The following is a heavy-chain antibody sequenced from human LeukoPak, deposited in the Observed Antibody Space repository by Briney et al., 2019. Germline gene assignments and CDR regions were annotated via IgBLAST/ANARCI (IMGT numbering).Heavy chain of an antibody. V-gene: IGHV5-51*01. J-gene: IGHJ3*02. CDR3: AGSIFPSVFYI. CDR2: IFPADSDT. Sequence: GGALEISFTGSGYRFTTNWIGWGRQMPGKGLEGRGVIFPADSDTRYSPSFQGQVTIAVDKSISNAYLQWSSLKASDTAMYYCAGSIFPSVFYIWGQGTMVTVSS. CDR1: GYRFTTNW. D-gene: IGHD2-21*01.